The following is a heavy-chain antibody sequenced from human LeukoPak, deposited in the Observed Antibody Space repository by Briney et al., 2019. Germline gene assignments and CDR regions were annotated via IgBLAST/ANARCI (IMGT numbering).Heavy chain of an antibody. D-gene: IGHD3-16*02. CDR1: GFTFSSYE. V-gene: IGHV3-48*03. CDR2: ISSSGSTI. Sequence: GGSLRLSCAASGFTFSSYEMNWVRQGPGKGQEWVSYISSSGSTIYYADSVKGRFTISRDNAKNSLYQQMNSLRAEDTAVYYCARKAHGGRVWGSSRTGDAFDIWGQGTMVTVSS. J-gene: IGHJ3*02. CDR3: ARKAHGGRVWGSSRTGDAFDI.